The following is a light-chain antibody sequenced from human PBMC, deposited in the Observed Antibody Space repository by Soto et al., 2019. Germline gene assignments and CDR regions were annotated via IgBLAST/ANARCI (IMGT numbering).Light chain of an antibody. Sequence: DNQLAQNLYIQSSSVGDRVAITCRASQGINIFLAWFQQKPGKAPNLLISAASTLQSGVPSRFSGSGSETEFTLTITSRQPEDSATDYCQQRNSYPHAFGHGTKVDIK. CDR2: AAS. CDR1: QGINIF. V-gene: IGKV1-9*01. J-gene: IGKJ3*01. CDR3: QQRNSYPHA.